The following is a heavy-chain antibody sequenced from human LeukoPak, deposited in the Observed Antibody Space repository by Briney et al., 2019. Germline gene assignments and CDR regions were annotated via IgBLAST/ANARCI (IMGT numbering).Heavy chain of an antibody. V-gene: IGHV4-59*12. Sequence: SETLSLTCTVSGDSISSYYWSWIRQPPGKGLEWIGYIFYSGTTKYNPSLRSRVTISADTSKNQFSLKLSSVTAADTAVYFCARGPYSYDSSGAFDIWGQGTMVTVSS. CDR2: IFYSGTT. CDR1: GDSISSYY. CDR3: ARGPYSYDSSGAFDI. D-gene: IGHD3-22*01. J-gene: IGHJ3*02.